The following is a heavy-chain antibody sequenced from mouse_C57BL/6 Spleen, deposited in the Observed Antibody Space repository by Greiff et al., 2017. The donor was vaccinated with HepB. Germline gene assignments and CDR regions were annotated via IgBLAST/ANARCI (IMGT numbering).Heavy chain of an antibody. J-gene: IGHJ2*01. CDR2: ISSGGDYI. D-gene: IGHD2-5*01. V-gene: IGHV5-9-1*02. CDR1: GFTFSSYA. CDR3: TREGPYYSNYDYFDY. Sequence: EVKLMESGEGLVKPGGSLKLSCAASGFTFSSYAMSWVRQTPEKRLEWVAYISSGGDYIYYADTVKGRFTISRDNTRNTLYLQMSSLKSEDTAMYYCTREGPYYSNYDYFDYWGQGTTLTVSS.